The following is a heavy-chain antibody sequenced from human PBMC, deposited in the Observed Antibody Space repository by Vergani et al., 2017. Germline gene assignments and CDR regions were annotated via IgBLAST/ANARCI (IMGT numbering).Heavy chain of an antibody. Sequence: QVQLVQSGAEVKKPGASVKVSCKASGYTFTGYYMHWVRQAPGQGLEWMGWINPNSGGTNYAQNFQGRVTMTRDTSISTAYMELSRLGSDHTALYCCAVAQWLPTLSFDDWGQATLVTVPS. CDR1: GYTFTGYY. CDR2: INPNSGGT. CDR3: AVAQWLPTLSFDD. J-gene: IGHJ4*02. D-gene: IGHD6-19*01. V-gene: IGHV1-2*02.